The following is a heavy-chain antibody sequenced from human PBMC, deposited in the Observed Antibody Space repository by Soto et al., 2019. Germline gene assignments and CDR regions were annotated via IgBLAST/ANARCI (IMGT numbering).Heavy chain of an antibody. D-gene: IGHD2-15*01. Sequence: EVQLLESGGGLVQPGGSLRLSCAASGFTFSSYAMSWVRQAPGKGLEWVSAISGSGGSTYYADSVKGRFTISRDNSKNTLYLQMNSLRAEDTAVYYCAKDLTLGVAATGYSGMDVWGQGTTVTVSS. CDR2: ISGSGGST. J-gene: IGHJ6*02. CDR3: AKDLTLGVAATGYSGMDV. V-gene: IGHV3-23*01. CDR1: GFTFSSYA.